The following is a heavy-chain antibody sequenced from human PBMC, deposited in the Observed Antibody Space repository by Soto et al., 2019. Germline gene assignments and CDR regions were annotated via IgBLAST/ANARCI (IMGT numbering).Heavy chain of an antibody. CDR2: LNHSGST. V-gene: IGHV4-34*01. CDR3: AGPYYFDY. Sequence: SETLSLTCAVYGGSFSGYYWSWIRQPPGKGLEWIGELNHSGSTNYNPSLKSRVTISVDTSKNQFSLKLSSVTAADTAVYYCAGPYYFDYWGQGTLVTVFS. J-gene: IGHJ4*02. CDR1: GGSFSGYY.